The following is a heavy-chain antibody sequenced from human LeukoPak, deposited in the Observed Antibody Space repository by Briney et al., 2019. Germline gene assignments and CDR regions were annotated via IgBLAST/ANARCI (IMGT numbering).Heavy chain of an antibody. CDR3: GRVTLYAFDI. V-gene: IGHV1-46*01. CDR1: GNTFSSYF. D-gene: IGHD4-23*01. CDR2: ISPSGGST. J-gene: IGHJ3*02. Sequence: ASVKVSCKASGNTFSSYFIHWVRQAPGRGLEWMGIISPSGGSTSDAQEFQGRVTMTRDTSTSTVYMELSSLRSEDTAVYYCGRVTLYAFDIWGQGTIVTVSS.